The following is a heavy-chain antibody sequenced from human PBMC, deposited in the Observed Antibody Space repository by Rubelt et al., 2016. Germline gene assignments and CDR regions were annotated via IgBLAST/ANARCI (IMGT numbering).Heavy chain of an antibody. CDR2: IYYSGST. CDR1: GGSISSSSYY. CDR3: ARGKEGLGVTMMDY. Sequence: QLQLQESGPGLVKPSETLSLTCTVSGGSISSSSYYWGWIRQPPGKGLEWIGSIYYSGSTYYNPSLKSRVTISVETSKNQFSLKLSSGTAADTAVYYCARGKEGLGVTMMDYWGQGTLVTVSS. D-gene: IGHD3-22*01. V-gene: IGHV4-39*01. J-gene: IGHJ4*02.